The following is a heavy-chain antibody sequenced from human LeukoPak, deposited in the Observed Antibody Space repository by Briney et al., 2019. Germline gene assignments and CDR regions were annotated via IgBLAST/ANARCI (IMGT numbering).Heavy chain of an antibody. CDR2: IYYSGST. J-gene: IGHJ5*02. CDR1: GGSFSGYY. Sequence: SETLSLTCAVYGGSFSGYYWSWIRQPPGKGLEWIGYIYYSGSTNYNPSLKSRVTISVDTSKNQFSLKLSSVTAADTAVYYCARVIQSNWFDPWGQGTLVTVSS. CDR3: ARVIQSNWFDP. V-gene: IGHV4-59*01.